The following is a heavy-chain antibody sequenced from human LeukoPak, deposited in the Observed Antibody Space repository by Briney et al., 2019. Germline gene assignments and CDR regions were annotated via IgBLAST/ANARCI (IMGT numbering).Heavy chain of an antibody. Sequence: PSETLSLTCAVSTYALSSGYYWGWVRQPPGKGLEWIGSIFHSGGTYYNPSLKSRVTISVDTSKHQFSLKLTSVTAADTAVYYCARRSPYYYMDVWGKGTTVTVSS. CDR1: TYALSSGYY. V-gene: IGHV4-38-2*01. CDR2: IFHSGGT. D-gene: IGHD1-26*01. CDR3: ARRSPYYYMDV. J-gene: IGHJ6*03.